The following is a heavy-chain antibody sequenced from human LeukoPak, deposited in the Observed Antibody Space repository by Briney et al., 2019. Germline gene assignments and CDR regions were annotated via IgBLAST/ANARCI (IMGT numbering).Heavy chain of an antibody. Sequence: ASVKVSCKASGYTFSNYGITWVRQAPGQGLEWMGWISGYNGNTNYAQKSQGRVTMTTETSTSTAYMELRSLRSDDTAVYYCARTCSGSSCYVIYWGQGTLLTVSS. CDR1: GYTFSNYG. CDR3: ARTCSGSSCYVIY. CDR2: ISGYNGNT. D-gene: IGHD2-2*01. V-gene: IGHV1-18*01. J-gene: IGHJ4*02.